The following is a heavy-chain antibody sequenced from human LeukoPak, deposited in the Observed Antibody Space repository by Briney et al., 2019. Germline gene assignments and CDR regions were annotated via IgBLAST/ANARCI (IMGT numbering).Heavy chain of an antibody. CDR1: GYSFTRHW. J-gene: IGHJ5*02. Sequence: GESLKISCKGSGYSFTRHWIGWVRQMPGKGLEWMGIIFPGDSDTRYSPSFQGQVTISADKSISTAYLQWSSLKASDTAMYYCARLAMVRGAYNWFDPWGQGTLVTVSS. CDR3: ARLAMVRGAYNWFDP. V-gene: IGHV5-51*01. D-gene: IGHD3-10*01. CDR2: IFPGDSDT.